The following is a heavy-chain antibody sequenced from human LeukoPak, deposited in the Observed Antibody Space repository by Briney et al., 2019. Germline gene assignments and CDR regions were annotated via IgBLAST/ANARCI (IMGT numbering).Heavy chain of an antibody. D-gene: IGHD2-2*01. Sequence: GGSLRLSCAASGFTFNIYTMNWVRDSPGKGLEWVSSISSSSSNLYYADSVKGRFPISRDNAKNSLYLQMNSLRAEDTAVYYCARVAGYCDSTSNCYSDYWGQGTLVTVSS. J-gene: IGHJ4*02. CDR2: ISSSSSNL. CDR3: ARVAGYCDSTSNCYSDY. CDR1: GFTFNIYT. V-gene: IGHV3-21*01.